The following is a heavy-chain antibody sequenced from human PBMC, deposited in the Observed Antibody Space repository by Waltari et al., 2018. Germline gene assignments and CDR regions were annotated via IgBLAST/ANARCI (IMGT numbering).Heavy chain of an antibody. J-gene: IGHJ4*02. V-gene: IGHV4-38-2*01. CDR1: GYSISSGYY. Sequence: QVQLQESGPGLVKPSETLSLTCAVSGYSISSGYYWGWIRQPPGKGLEWIGSIYHSGSTYYNPSLKSRVTISVDTSKNQFSLKLSSVTAADTAVYYCARAPIVPAAMSGYFDYWGQGTLVTVSS. D-gene: IGHD2-2*01. CDR3: ARAPIVPAAMSGYFDY. CDR2: IYHSGST.